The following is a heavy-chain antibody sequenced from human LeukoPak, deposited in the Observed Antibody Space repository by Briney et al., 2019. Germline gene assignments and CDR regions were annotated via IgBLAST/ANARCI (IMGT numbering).Heavy chain of an antibody. V-gene: IGHV3-74*01. CDR2: INSDGSST. Sequence: PGGSLRLSCAASGFTFSSYWMHWVRQAPGKGLVWVSRINSDGSSTRFADSVKGRFTISRDNAKNTLYMQMNSLRDEDTAVYYCAREADYVWGSYRPPYFDYWGQGTLVTVSS. CDR3: AREADYVWGSYRPPYFDY. J-gene: IGHJ4*02. D-gene: IGHD3-16*02. CDR1: GFTFSSYW.